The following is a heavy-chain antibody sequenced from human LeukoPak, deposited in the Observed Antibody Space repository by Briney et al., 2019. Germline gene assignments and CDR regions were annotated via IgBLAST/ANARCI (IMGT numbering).Heavy chain of an antibody. CDR3: AKAPYYDFWLGALSGYYYYMDV. D-gene: IGHD3-3*01. J-gene: IGHJ6*03. V-gene: IGHV3-23*01. Sequence: PGGSLRLSCAASGFTFSSYAMSWVRQAPGKGLEWVSAISGSGGSTYYADSVKGRFTISRDNSKNTPYLQMNSLRAEDTAVYYCAKAPYYDFWLGALSGYYYYMDVWGKGTTVTVSS. CDR1: GFTFSSYA. CDR2: ISGSGGST.